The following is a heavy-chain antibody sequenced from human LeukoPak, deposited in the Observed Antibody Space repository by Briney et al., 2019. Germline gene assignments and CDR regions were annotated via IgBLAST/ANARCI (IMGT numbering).Heavy chain of an antibody. CDR2: IYYSGST. V-gene: IGHV4-59*12. Sequence: SETLSLTCAVYGGSFSGYYWSWIRQPPGKGLGWIGYIYYSGSTNYNPSLKSRVTMSVDTSKNQFSLKLSSVTAADTAVYYCASEVGAPDAFDIWGQGTMVTVSS. CDR1: GGSFSGYY. J-gene: IGHJ3*02. CDR3: ASEVGAPDAFDI. D-gene: IGHD1-26*01.